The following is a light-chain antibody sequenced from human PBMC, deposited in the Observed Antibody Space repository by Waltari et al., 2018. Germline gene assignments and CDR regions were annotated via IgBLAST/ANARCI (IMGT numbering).Light chain of an antibody. CDR1: SSEVGGYNY. CDR2: DVS. CDR3: SSYTSSSTYV. Sequence: QSALTQPASVSGSPGQSITISCTGNSSEVGGYNYVSWYQQHPGKAPKLMIYDVSKRPSGVSNRFSGSKSGNTASLTISGLQAEDEADYYCSSYTSSSTYVFGTGTKVTVL. V-gene: IGLV2-14*01. J-gene: IGLJ1*01.